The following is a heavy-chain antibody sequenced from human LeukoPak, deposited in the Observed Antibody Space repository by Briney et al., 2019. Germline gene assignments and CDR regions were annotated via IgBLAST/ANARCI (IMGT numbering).Heavy chain of an antibody. CDR1: GGSISSDRYY. Sequence: SETLSLTCTVSGGSISSDRYYWSWIRQSAGKGLEWIGRIQTRGSTNYNPSLESRVTISEDTSKNQFSLKLSSVTAADTAVYYCARENSYYDFWSGYPYYFDYWGQGTLVTVSS. CDR3: ARENSYYDFWSGYPYYFDY. CDR2: IQTRGST. D-gene: IGHD3-3*01. J-gene: IGHJ4*02. V-gene: IGHV4-61*02.